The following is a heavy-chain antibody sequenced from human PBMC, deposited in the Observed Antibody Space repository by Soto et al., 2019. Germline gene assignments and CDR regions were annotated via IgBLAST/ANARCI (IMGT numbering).Heavy chain of an antibody. Sequence: QVQLVQSGAEVKKPGSSVKVSCKASGGTFSTYTISWVRQAPGQGLEWMGRIIPILGIANYAQKFQGRVTITADKSTSTAYMELSSLRSEDPAVYYCASVEGSTSTYGMDVWGQGTTVTVSS. V-gene: IGHV1-69*02. CDR1: GGTFSTYT. CDR2: IIPILGIA. CDR3: ASVEGSTSTYGMDV. J-gene: IGHJ6*02.